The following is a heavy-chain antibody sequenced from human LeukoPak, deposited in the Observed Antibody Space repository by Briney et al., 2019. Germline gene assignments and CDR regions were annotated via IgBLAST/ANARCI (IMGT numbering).Heavy chain of an antibody. Sequence: GGSLRLSCAASGFTFSSYSMNWVRQAPGKGLEWVSSISSSSSYIYYADSVKGRFTISRDNAKNSLYLQMNSLRAEDTAVYYCARDSLLTGYYYYYMDVWGKGTTVTVSS. D-gene: IGHD3-9*01. CDR2: ISSSSSYI. V-gene: IGHV3-21*01. CDR1: GFTFSSYS. CDR3: ARDSLLTGYYYYYMDV. J-gene: IGHJ6*03.